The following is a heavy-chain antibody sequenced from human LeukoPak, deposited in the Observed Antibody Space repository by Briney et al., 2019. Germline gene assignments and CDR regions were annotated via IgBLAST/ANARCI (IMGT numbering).Heavy chain of an antibody. CDR2: IHDSGST. V-gene: IGHV4-30-4*07. J-gene: IGHJ5*02. CDR3: ARVVAAAGNNWFDP. D-gene: IGHD6-13*01. CDR1: GGSITSGGYS. Sequence: SEILSLTCAVSGGSITSGGYSWSWIRQTPGKGLEWIAYIHDSGSTYYNPSLKSRISISIDTSKNQFSLNLNSVTAADTAVYYCARVVAAAGNNWFDPWGQGTLVTVSS.